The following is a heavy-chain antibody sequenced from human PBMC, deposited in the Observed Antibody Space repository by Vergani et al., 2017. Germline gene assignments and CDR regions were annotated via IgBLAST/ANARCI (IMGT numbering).Heavy chain of an antibody. CDR1: GGSFTSYH. J-gene: IGHJ6*03. V-gene: IGHV4-34*01. Sequence: QVQLQQWGGGLLKPSETLSLTCVVNGGSFTSYHWTWIRQSPGEELEWVGDIDHTGRPDYNPSLKSRLTMSVDNSRNQFSLTLNSVTATDTAIYFCARVNTETNVHLYYYYYMDVWGQGTAVTVS. D-gene: IGHD4-11*01. CDR3: ARVNTETNVHLYYYYYMDV. CDR2: IDHTGRP.